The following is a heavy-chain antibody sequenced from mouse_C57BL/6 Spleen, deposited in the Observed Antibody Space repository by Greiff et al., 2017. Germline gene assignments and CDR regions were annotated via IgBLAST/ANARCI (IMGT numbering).Heavy chain of an antibody. V-gene: IGHV1-15*01. Sequence: QVQLQQSGAELVRPGASVTLSCKASGYTFTDYEMHWVKQTPVHGLEWIGAIDPETGGTAYNQKFKGKAILTADKSSSTAYMELRSLTAEDSAVYYCTRKNYRYYCDYWGQGTTLTVSS. D-gene: IGHD2-14*01. J-gene: IGHJ2*01. CDR1: GYTFTDYE. CDR2: IDPETGGT. CDR3: TRKNYRYYCDY.